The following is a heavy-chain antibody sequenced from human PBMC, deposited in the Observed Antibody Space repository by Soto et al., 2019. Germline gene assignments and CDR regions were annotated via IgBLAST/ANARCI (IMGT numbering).Heavy chain of an antibody. D-gene: IGHD6-13*01. J-gene: IGHJ4*02. CDR3: ARRYGSSFDY. Sequence: SETLSLTCTVSGGSIGSYYWSWIRQPPGKGLEWIGYIYHSGSTNYNPSLKSRATISVDTSKNQFSLKLSSVTAADTAVYYCARRYGSSFDYWGQGTLVTSPQ. CDR1: GGSIGSYY. CDR2: IYHSGST. V-gene: IGHV4-59*08.